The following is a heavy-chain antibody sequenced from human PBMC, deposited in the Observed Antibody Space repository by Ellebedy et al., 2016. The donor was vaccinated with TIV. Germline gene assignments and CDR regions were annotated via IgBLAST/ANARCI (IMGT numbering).Heavy chain of an antibody. Sequence: SETLSLTXTVSGGSISSYYWSWIRQPPGKGLEWIGYIYYSGSTNYNPSLKSRVTISVDTSKNQFSLKLSSVTAADTAVNYCASRPISYNWFDPWGQGTLVTVSS. D-gene: IGHD3-9*01. CDR2: IYYSGST. V-gene: IGHV4-59*12. CDR3: ASRPISYNWFDP. CDR1: GGSISSYY. J-gene: IGHJ5*02.